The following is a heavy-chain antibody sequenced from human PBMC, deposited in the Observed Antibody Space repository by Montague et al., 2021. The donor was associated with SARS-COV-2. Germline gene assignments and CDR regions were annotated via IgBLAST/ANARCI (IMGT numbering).Heavy chain of an antibody. V-gene: IGHV3-30*18. D-gene: IGHD3-10*01. Sequence: SLRLSCAASGFSFNNFAIHWVRQAPGQGLEWVAVISYEGSIKYYADSVKGRFAISRDWSKNTLDLQMSSLRPEDTAVYYCAKDATIFWFERGRGAFDNWGRGTLVAASS. J-gene: IGHJ4*02. CDR2: ISYEGSIK. CDR1: GFSFNNFA. CDR3: AKDATIFWFERGRGAFDN.